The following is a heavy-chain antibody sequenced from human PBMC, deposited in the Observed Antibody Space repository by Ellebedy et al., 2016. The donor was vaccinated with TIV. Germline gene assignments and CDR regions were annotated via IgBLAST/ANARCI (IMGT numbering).Heavy chain of an antibody. CDR2: INTNTGNP. Sequence: ASVKVSCRASGYTFTAYPMNWVRQAPGQGLEWLGWINTNTGNPTYSQGFRGQFVFSLDTSVSTAYLEISGLRAEDTAVYYCARDSRYNWNDWDYYHMDVWGRGTTVTVSS. CDR3: ARDSRYNWNDWDYYHMDV. J-gene: IGHJ6*03. V-gene: IGHV7-4-1*02. D-gene: IGHD1-1*01. CDR1: GYTFTAYP.